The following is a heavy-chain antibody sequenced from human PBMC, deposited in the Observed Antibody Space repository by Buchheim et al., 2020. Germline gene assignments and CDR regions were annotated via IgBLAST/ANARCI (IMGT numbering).Heavy chain of an antibody. CDR1: GFTFSSYG. CDR2: IWYDGSNK. D-gene: IGHD3-10*01. Sequence: QVQLVESGGGVVQPGRSLRLSCAASGFTFSSYGMHWVRQAPGKGLEWVAVIWYDGSNKYYADSVKGRFTISRDNSKNTLYLKMNSLRAQDTAVYYCARKGAHRSRTLLWFGKLNYYGMDVWGQGTT. V-gene: IGHV3-33*01. CDR3: ARKGAHRSRTLLWFGKLNYYGMDV. J-gene: IGHJ6*02.